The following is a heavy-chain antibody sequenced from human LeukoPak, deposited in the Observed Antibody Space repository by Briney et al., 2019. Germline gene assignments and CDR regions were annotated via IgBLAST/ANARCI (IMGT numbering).Heavy chain of an antibody. CDR1: VFTFSTYT. V-gene: IGHV3-21*01. D-gene: IGHD2-2*01. J-gene: IGHJ3*02. Sequence: GGSLRLSCAASVFTFSTYTMNWGRQAPGKGLEWVSSISYSSSYIYYADSVKGRFTISRDNAKNSLYLQMNTLRAEDTAVYYCARDLYCSSTSCTDAFDIWGQETMVTASS. CDR3: ARDLYCSSTSCTDAFDI. CDR2: ISYSSSYI.